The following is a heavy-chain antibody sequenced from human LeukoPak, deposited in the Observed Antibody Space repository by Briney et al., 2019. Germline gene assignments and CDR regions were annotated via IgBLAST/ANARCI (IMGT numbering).Heavy chain of an antibody. CDR2: TNPNSGDT. D-gene: IGHD3-3*01. V-gene: IGHV1-2*02. J-gene: IGHJ4*02. Sequence: ASVKVSCKASGYTFTGYYIHWVRQAPGQGLEWIGWTNPNSGDTNYAQKFQGRVTMTRDTSITTAYMELSSLTSDDTAVYYCARGPGITIFGVVTMVNYWGQGTLVTVSS. CDR3: ARGPGITIFGVVTMVNY. CDR1: GYTFTGYY.